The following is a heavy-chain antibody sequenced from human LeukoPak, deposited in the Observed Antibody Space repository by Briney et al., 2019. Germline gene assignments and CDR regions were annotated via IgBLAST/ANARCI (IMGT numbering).Heavy chain of an antibody. CDR1: GGSISSSSYY. J-gene: IGHJ4*02. CDR3: ARVYVVPYYYDSSGCLDY. CDR2: INSDGSST. V-gene: IGHV3-74*01. Sequence: ETLSLTCTVSGGSISSSSYYWGWIRQPPGKGLVWVSRINSDGSSTSYADSVKGRFTISRDNAKNTLYLQMNSLRAEDTAVYYCARVYVVPYYYDSSGCLDYWGQGTLVTVSS. D-gene: IGHD3-22*01.